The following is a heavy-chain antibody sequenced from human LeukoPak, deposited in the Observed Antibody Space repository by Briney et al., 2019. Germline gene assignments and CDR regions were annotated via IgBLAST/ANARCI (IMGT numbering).Heavy chain of an antibody. J-gene: IGHJ4*02. V-gene: IGHV4-59*01. CDR1: GGSISSYY. Sequence: SETLSLTCTVSGGSISSYYWSWIRQPPGTGLEWIGYIYYSGSTNYNPSLKSRVTISVDTSKNQFSLKLSSVTAADTAVYYCARDDGITGTTFDYWGQGTLVTVSS. CDR3: ARDDGITGTTFDY. D-gene: IGHD1-20*01. CDR2: IYYSGST.